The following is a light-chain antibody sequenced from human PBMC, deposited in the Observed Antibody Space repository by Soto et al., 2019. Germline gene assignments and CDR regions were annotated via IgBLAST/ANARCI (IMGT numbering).Light chain of an antibody. J-gene: IGLJ1*01. CDR3: SSYTSSSTLV. V-gene: IGLV2-14*01. Sequence: QSALTQPASVSGSPGQSITISCTGTSSVVGGYNYVSWYQQHPGKAPKLMIYEVSNRPSGVSNRFSGSKSGNTASLTISGLQAEDEADYYCSSYTSSSTLVFGNGTKVTVL. CDR1: SSVVGGYNY. CDR2: EVS.